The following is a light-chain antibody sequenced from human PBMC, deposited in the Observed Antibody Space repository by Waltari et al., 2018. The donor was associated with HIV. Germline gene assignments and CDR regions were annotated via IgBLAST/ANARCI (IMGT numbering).Light chain of an antibody. CDR1: PGIGNF. Sequence: DIQMSQSSSSLSATVGDLVTITCRARPGIGNFLAWYQQKPGGALKLLLTAASTLETGVPSRVSGSASGTAFTLTINSLQPEDFGTYYCQQYFDVPGTFGQGTKVEIK. CDR3: QQYFDVPGT. CDR2: AAS. J-gene: IGKJ1*01. V-gene: IGKV1-NL1*01.